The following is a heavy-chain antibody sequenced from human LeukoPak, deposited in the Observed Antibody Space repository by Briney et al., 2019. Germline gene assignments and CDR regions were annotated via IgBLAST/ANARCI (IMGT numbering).Heavy chain of an antibody. J-gene: IGHJ4*02. CDR1: GFTFSSYA. V-gene: IGHV3-23*01. CDR2: ISGSGGST. Sequence: GGSLRLSCAASGFTFSSYAMSWVRQAPGKGLEWVSAISGSGGSTYYADSVKGRFTISRDNSKNTLYLQMNSLRAQDTAAYYCATSRGYNSGYRALELPPSPIHWGQRTLVTVSS. D-gene: IGHD5-18*01. CDR3: ATSRGYNSGYRALELPPSPIH.